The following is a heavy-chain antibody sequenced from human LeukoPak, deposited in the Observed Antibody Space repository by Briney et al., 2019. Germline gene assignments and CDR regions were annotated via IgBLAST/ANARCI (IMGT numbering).Heavy chain of an antibody. J-gene: IGHJ5*02. Sequence: ASVKVSCKASGYTFTSYGISWVRQTPGQGLEWMGIINPSGGSTSYAQKFQGRVTMTRDTSTSTVYMELSSLRSEDTAVYYCARDRGYSGYDRWGQGTLVTVSS. CDR1: GYTFTSYG. CDR2: INPSGGST. CDR3: ARDRGYSGYDR. D-gene: IGHD5-12*01. V-gene: IGHV1-46*01.